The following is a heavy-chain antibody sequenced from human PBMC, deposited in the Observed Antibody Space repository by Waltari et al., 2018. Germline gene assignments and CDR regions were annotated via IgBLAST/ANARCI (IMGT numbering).Heavy chain of an antibody. Sequence: QVQLQESGPGLVKPSETLSLTCTVSGGSISSYYWSWIRQPPGKGLEWIGYIYYSGSTNYNPSLKSRVTISVDTSTNQFSLKLSSVTAADTAVYYCARAGYCSGGSCYYPSDYFDYWGQGTLVTVSS. CDR2: IYYSGST. V-gene: IGHV4-59*01. CDR3: ARAGYCSGGSCYYPSDYFDY. CDR1: GGSISSYY. J-gene: IGHJ4*02. D-gene: IGHD2-15*01.